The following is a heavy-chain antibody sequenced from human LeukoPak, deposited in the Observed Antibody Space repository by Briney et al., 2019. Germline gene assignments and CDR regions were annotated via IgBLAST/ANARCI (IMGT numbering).Heavy chain of an antibody. CDR1: GGSISSYY. V-gene: IGHV4-4*07. J-gene: IGHJ4*02. D-gene: IGHD1-26*01. CDR2: IYTSGST. Sequence: NSSETLSLTCTVSGGSISSYYWSWIRQPAGKGLEWIGRIYTSGSTNYNPSLKSRVTMSVDTSKNQFSLKLSSVTAADTAVYYYARDQGVGAGENYFDYWGQGTLVTVSS. CDR3: ARDQGVGAGENYFDY.